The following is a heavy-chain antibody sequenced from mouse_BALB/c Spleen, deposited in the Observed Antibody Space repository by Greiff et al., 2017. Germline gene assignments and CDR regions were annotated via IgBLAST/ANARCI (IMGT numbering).Heavy chain of an antibody. V-gene: IGHV14-3*02. Sequence: EVQLQQSGAELVKPGASVKLSCTASGFNIKDTYMHWVKQRPEQGLEWIGRIDPANGNTKYDPKFQGKATITADTSSNTAYLQLSSLTSEDTAVYYCAREDGYDVRDAMDYWGQGTSVTVSS. J-gene: IGHJ4*01. CDR2: IDPANGNT. CDR3: AREDGYDVRDAMDY. D-gene: IGHD2-2*01. CDR1: GFNIKDTY.